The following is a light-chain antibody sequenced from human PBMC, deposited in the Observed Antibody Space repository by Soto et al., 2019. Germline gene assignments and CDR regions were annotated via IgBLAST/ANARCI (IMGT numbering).Light chain of an antibody. Sequence: IVLTQSPGTLSLSPGERATLSCRASQSVTSSYLAWYQQKPGQAPRLLIYGASSRATGIPDRFSGSGSGTEFTLTISILEPQDFAMYYCHQYGSSPLTFGGGTKVEIK. J-gene: IGKJ4*01. CDR1: QSVTSSY. CDR3: HQYGSSPLT. V-gene: IGKV3-20*01. CDR2: GAS.